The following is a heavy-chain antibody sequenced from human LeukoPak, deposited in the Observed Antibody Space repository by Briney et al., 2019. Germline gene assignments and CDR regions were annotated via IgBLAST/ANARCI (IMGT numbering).Heavy chain of an antibody. V-gene: IGHV4-30-2*01. D-gene: IGHD3-10*01. CDR2: IFHSGNS. CDR3: ARELWFVNAPGSWFDP. CDR1: GDSISSGDYS. J-gene: IGHJ5*02. Sequence: SQTLSLTCAVSGDSISSGDYSWSWIRQPSGKGLEWIGYIFHSGNSYYNPSLKSRVTISVDKSKNQFSLRLTSVTAADPAVYYCARELWFVNAPGSWFDPWGQGTLVTVSS.